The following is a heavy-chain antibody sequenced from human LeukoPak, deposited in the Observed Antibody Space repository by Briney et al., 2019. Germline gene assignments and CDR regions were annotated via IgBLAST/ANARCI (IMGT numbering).Heavy chain of an antibody. CDR2: ISYDGSKR. V-gene: IGHV3-30-3*01. CDR3: ARDYDTSGSYFDFFDY. Sequence: GGSLGLSCAASGFTFSTYAVHWVRQAPGKGLEWVAVISYDGSKRYYADSVKGRFTISRDNSKNAFLQMNSLRAEDTAVYYCARDYDTSGSYFDFFDYWGQGTLVTVSS. J-gene: IGHJ4*02. CDR1: GFTFSTYA. D-gene: IGHD3-22*01.